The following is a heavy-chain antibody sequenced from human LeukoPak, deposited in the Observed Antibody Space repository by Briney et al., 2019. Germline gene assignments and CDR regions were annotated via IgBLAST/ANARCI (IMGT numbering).Heavy chain of an antibody. CDR3: ARRAGGYSHPYDY. D-gene: IGHD4-23*01. J-gene: IGHJ4*02. Sequence: GGSLRLSCAASGFTFSDYYMSWVRQAPGKGLEWGSLIYSGGTTYYADSVKGRFTISRDNSKNRLYLQMNSLRDEDTAVYYCARRAGGYSHPYDYWGQGILVTVSS. V-gene: IGHV3-53*01. CDR1: GFTFSDYY. CDR2: IYSGGTT.